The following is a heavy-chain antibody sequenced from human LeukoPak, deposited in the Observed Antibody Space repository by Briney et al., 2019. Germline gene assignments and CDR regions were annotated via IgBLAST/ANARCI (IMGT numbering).Heavy chain of an antibody. D-gene: IGHD6-19*01. Sequence: SETLSLTCTVSGGSISSGSYYWSWIRQPAGKGLEWIGRIYTSGSTNYNPSLKSRVTISVDTSKNQFSLKLSSVTAADTAVYYCARVYSSGYYGMDVWGKGTTVTVSS. V-gene: IGHV4-61*02. CDR1: GGSISSGSYY. CDR3: ARVYSSGYYGMDV. J-gene: IGHJ6*04. CDR2: IYTSGST.